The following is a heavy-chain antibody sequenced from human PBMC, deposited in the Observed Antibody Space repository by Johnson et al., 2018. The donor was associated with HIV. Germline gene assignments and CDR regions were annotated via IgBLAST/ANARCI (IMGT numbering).Heavy chain of an antibody. V-gene: IGHV3-23*04. CDR2: ISGSAYNT. Sequence: EVRLVESGGGVVRPGGSLRLSCAASGFTFDDYGMNWVRQAPGQGLEWVSGISGSAYNTYYAESVKGRLSISRDNSKNTVYLQMNSLRAEDTAVYYCARVRVGAFDIWGQGAMVTVSS. D-gene: IGHD1-26*01. CDR3: ARVRVGAFDI. CDR1: GFTFDDYG. J-gene: IGHJ3*02.